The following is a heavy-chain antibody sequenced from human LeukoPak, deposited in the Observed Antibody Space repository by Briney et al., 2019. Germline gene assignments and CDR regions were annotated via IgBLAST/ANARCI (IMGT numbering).Heavy chain of an antibody. CDR1: GGSISSYY. Sequence: SETLSLTCTVSGGSISSYYWSWIRQPPGKGLEWVGYMSYSGSNNYNPSLKSRVTISVDTSKNQFSLKLSSVTAADTAVYYCARNGGWYVFDYWGQGTLVTVSS. V-gene: IGHV4-59*08. CDR3: ARNGGWYVFDY. J-gene: IGHJ4*02. D-gene: IGHD6-19*01. CDR2: MSYSGSN.